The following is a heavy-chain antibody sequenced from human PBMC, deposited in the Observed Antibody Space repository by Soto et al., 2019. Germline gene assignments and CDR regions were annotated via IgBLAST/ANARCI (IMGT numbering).Heavy chain of an antibody. CDR1: GFTFSSYA. V-gene: IGHV3-23*01. CDR3: AKSVGYSSSFNWFDP. Sequence: PGGSLRLSCAASGFTFSSYAMSWVRQAPGKGLEWVSAISGSGGSTYYADSVKGRFTISRDNSKNTLYLQMNSLRAEDTAVYYCAKSVGYSSSFNWFDPWGQGTLVTVSS. CDR2: ISGSGGST. J-gene: IGHJ5*02. D-gene: IGHD6-6*01.